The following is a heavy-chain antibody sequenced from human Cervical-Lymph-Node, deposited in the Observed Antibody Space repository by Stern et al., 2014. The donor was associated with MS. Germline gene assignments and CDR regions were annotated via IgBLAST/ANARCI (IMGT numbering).Heavy chain of an antibody. CDR3: AAEPMYYSDSVGAFDI. D-gene: IGHD3-22*01. V-gene: IGHV1-58*01. J-gene: IGHJ3*02. Sequence: QLVHSGPEVKQPGPSVKVSCKASGFTFTSSAVQWVRQARGQRLEWIGWIVVGSGHTNSAQKFQERVTITRDMSTSTAYMELSSLRSEDTAVYYCAAEPMYYSDSVGAFDIWGQGTMVTVSS. CDR1: GFTFTSSA. CDR2: IVVGSGHT.